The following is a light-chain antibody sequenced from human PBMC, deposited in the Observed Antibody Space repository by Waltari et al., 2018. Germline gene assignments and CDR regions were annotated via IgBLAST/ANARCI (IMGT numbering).Light chain of an antibody. CDR3: QSYDTNDAV. J-gene: IGLJ7*01. V-gene: IGLV6-57*03. CDR1: SGSIASNY. Sequence: NFMLTQPHSVSESPGKTVTISCTRSSGSIASNYVQWYQQRPGSAPTTVIFEDNQRFSGFPDRFSGSIDSSSNSASLTISGLKTEDEADYSCQSYDTNDAVFGGGTQLTVL. CDR2: EDN.